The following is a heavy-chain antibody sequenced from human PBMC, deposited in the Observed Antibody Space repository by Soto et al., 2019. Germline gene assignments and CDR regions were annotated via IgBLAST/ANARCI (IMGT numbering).Heavy chain of an antibody. V-gene: IGHV3-66*01. Sequence: GGSVRLSCAASGFTVSRKYMSWVRQAPGKGLEWVSLIQSGGPTYYADSVKGRFTISRDTSENTLHLQMDSLRAEDTAVYYCARDDVLCDGGRCYGVPLDVWGNGTTVTVSS. D-gene: IGHD2-15*01. CDR1: GFTVSRKY. CDR2: IQSGGPT. J-gene: IGHJ6*04. CDR3: ARDDVLCDGGRCYGVPLDV.